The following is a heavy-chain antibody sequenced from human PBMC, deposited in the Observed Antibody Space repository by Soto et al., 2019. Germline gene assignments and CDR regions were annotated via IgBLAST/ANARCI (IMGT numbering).Heavy chain of an antibody. V-gene: IGHV1-18*01. Sequence: QVQLVQSGAEVKKPGASVKVSCKTSGYTFTSYGISWVRQAPGQGLEWMGWISAYNGNTDYAQKGKGRVTMNTETSTRTVHMELRSLRSDDTAVYYCARVRAELGYCSGPSCLPYYYGMDVWGQGTTVTVSS. CDR1: GYTFTSYG. D-gene: IGHD2-15*01. J-gene: IGHJ6*02. CDR2: ISAYNGNT. CDR3: ARVRAELGYCSGPSCLPYYYGMDV.